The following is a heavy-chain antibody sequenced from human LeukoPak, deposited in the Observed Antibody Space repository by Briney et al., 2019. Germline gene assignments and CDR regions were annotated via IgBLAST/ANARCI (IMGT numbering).Heavy chain of an antibody. CDR2: IYYSGST. CDR1: GGSISSYY. Sequence: SETLSLTCTVSGGSISSYYRSRIRQPPGKGLEWIGYIYYSGSTNYNPSLKSRVTISVDTSKNQFSLKLSSVTAADTDVYYCARAPPGYTYGPFDYWGQGTLVTVSS. V-gene: IGHV4-59*01. J-gene: IGHJ4*02. D-gene: IGHD5-18*01. CDR3: ARAPPGYTYGPFDY.